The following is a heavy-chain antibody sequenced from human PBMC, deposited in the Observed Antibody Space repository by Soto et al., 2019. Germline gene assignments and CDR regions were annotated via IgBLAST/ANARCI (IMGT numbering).Heavy chain of an antibody. Sequence: GASVKVSCKASGYTFTSYDINWVRQATGQGLEWMGWMNPNSGNTGYAQKFQGRVTMTRNTSISTAYMELSSLRSEDTAVYYCARKGRLSIAARTQNCFDPWGQGTLVTVSS. D-gene: IGHD6-6*01. CDR1: GYTFTSYD. V-gene: IGHV1-8*01. CDR2: MNPNSGNT. CDR3: ARKGRLSIAARTQNCFDP. J-gene: IGHJ5*02.